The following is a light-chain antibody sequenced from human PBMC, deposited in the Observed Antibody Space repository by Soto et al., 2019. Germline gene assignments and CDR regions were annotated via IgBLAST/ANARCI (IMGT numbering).Light chain of an antibody. CDR2: EVT. CDR1: ASNVGGFNL. V-gene: IGLV2-14*02. J-gene: IGLJ2*01. CDR3: SSYTSSSTLGGV. Sequence: QSALTQPASVSGSHGQSITISCTGTASNVGGFNLVSWYQQHPGKAPKVILYEVTTRPSGVSDRFSGSKSGNTASLTISGLQAEDEADYYCSSYTSSSTLGGVFGGGTKVTVL.